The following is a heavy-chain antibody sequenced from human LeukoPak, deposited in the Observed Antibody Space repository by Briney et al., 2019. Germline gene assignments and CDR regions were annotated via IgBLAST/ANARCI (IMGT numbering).Heavy chain of an antibody. CDR2: INPSGGST. D-gene: IGHD5-18*01. Sequence: ASVKVSCKASGYTFTSYYMHWVRQAPGQGLEWMGIINPSGGSTSYAQKFQGRVTMTRDMSTSTVYMELRSLRSDDTAVYYCARDSYSYGWYYYYMDVWGKGTTVTVSS. CDR3: ARDSYSYGWYYYYMDV. V-gene: IGHV1-46*01. CDR1: GYTFTSYY. J-gene: IGHJ6*03.